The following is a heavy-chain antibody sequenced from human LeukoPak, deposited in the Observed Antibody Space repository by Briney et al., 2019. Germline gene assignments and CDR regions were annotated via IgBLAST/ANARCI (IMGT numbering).Heavy chain of an antibody. V-gene: IGHV3-64*01. D-gene: IGHD3-3*01. CDR3: ARAGPRITIFSKSRGHYFDY. Sequence: PGGSLRLSCAASGFTFSSYAMHWVRQAPGKGLEYVSAISSNGGSTYYASSVKGGFTISRDNSKNTLYLQMGSLRAEDTAVYYCARAGPRITIFSKSRGHYFDYWGQGTLVTVSS. CDR2: ISSNGGST. CDR1: GFTFSSYA. J-gene: IGHJ4*02.